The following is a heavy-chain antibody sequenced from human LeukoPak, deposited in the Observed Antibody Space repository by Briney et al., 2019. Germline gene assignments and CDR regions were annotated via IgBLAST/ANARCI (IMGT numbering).Heavy chain of an antibody. Sequence: PGRSLRLSCAASGFTFSSYGMHWVRQAPGKGLEWVAVIWYDGSNKYYADSVKGRFTISRDNSKNTLYLQMNSLRAEDTAVYYCARAATGSRDSSGYSPPWFDPWGQGTLVTVSS. V-gene: IGHV3-33*01. CDR2: IWYDGSNK. D-gene: IGHD3-22*01. J-gene: IGHJ5*02. CDR3: ARAATGSRDSSGYSPPWFDP. CDR1: GFTFSSYG.